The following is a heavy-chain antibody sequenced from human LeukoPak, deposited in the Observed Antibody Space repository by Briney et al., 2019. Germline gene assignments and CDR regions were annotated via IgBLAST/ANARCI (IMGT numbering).Heavy chain of an antibody. D-gene: IGHD3-16*02. Sequence: SGPALAKPTQTLTLTCTFSEFSISSSGMCVSWIRQPPGKALEWLARIDWDDDKYYSTSLKTRLTISKDTSKNQVVLTMTNMDPVDTATYYCARVCYRPGNRAAESFQHWGQGILVTVSS. CDR1: EFSISSSGMC. CDR3: ARVCYRPGNRAAESFQH. J-gene: IGHJ1*01. CDR2: IDWDDDK. V-gene: IGHV2-70*11.